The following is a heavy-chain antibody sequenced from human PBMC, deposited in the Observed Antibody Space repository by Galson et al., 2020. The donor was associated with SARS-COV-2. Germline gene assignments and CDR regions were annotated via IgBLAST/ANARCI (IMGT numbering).Heavy chain of an antibody. Sequence: ASVKVSCKASGYTFTGYYMHWVRQAPGQGLKWMGRINPNSGGTNYAQKFQGRVTMTRDTSISTAYMELSRLRSDDTAVYYCARDIGFGELLNWFDPWGQGALVTVSS. CDR1: GYTFTGYY. J-gene: IGHJ5*02. CDR3: ARDIGFGELLNWFDP. CDR2: INPNSGGT. V-gene: IGHV1-2*06. D-gene: IGHD3-10*01.